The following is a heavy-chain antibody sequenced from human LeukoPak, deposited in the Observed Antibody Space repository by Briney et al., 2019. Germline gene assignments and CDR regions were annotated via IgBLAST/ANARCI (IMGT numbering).Heavy chain of an antibody. Sequence: GGSLRLSCAASGFTFSSYGMSWVRQAPGKGLEWVSSISGSGSGTYYADSVKGRFTISRDNSKNTVFLQMNSLRAEDTAVYYCAKHPSGNPDFDYWGQGTLVTVSS. CDR1: GFTFSSYG. CDR2: ISGSGSGT. CDR3: AKHPSGNPDFDY. V-gene: IGHV3-23*01. J-gene: IGHJ4*02.